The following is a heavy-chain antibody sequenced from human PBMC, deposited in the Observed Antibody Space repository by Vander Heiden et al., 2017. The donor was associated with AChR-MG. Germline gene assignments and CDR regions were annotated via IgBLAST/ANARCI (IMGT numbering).Heavy chain of an antibody. Sequence: QVQLVESGGGVVQPGRSLRLSCAASGFTFSSYAMHWVRQAPGKGLEWVAVISYDGSNKYYADSVKGRFTISRDNSKNTLYLQMNSLRAEDTAVYYCARTKRGRGVGAFDIWGQGTMVTVSS. CDR1: GFTFSSYA. CDR2: ISYDGSNK. D-gene: IGHD3-16*01. J-gene: IGHJ3*02. V-gene: IGHV3-30-3*01. CDR3: ARTKRGRGVGAFDI.